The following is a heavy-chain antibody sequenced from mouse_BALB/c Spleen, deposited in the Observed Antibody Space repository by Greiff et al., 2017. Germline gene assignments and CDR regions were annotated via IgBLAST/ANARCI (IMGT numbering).Heavy chain of an antibody. Sequence: DVHLVESGGGLVKPGGSLKLSCAASGFTFSSYAMSWVRQTPEKRLEWVASISSGGSTYYPDSVKGRFTISRDNARNILYLQMSSLRSEDTAMYYCARDGNYGSSYDYAMDYWGQGTSVTVSS. CDR3: ARDGNYGSSYDYAMDY. V-gene: IGHV5-6-5*01. CDR1: GFTFSSYA. CDR2: ISSGGST. J-gene: IGHJ4*01. D-gene: IGHD1-1*01.